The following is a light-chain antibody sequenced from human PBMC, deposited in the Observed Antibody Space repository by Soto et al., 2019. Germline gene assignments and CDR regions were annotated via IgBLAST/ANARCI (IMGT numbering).Light chain of an antibody. CDR1: QNVRNTY. Sequence: DIVLTQSPGTLSLSPGERATLSCRASQNVRNTYLAWYQQKAGQAPRLLIYAASSRATGIPDRFSGSGSGTDFTLTISRLEPEDFAVCYCQHYGNSQSLFTFGPGTKVDIK. CDR3: QHYGNSQSLFT. V-gene: IGKV3-20*01. J-gene: IGKJ3*01. CDR2: AAS.